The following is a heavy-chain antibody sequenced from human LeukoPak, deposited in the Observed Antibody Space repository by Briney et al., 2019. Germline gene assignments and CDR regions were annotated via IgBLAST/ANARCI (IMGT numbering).Heavy chain of an antibody. D-gene: IGHD2-2*01. CDR2: ISSSSGYI. CDR3: ARGGYQPYYYMDV. V-gene: IGHV3-21*01. Sequence: GGSLRLSCAASGFTFSSYAMNWVRQAPGKGLEWVSSISSSSGYIFYADSVKGRFTISRDNSKNIVYLQMDSLRVDDTAPYYCARGGYQPYYYMDVWGTGTTVTVSS. CDR1: GFTFSSYA. J-gene: IGHJ6*03.